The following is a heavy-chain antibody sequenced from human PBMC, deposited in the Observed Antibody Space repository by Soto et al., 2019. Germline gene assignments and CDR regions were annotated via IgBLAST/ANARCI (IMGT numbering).Heavy chain of an antibody. J-gene: IGHJ4*02. CDR2: IYYSGST. V-gene: IGHV4-39*01. CDR3: ARPLLRDGIDY. D-gene: IGHD3-22*01. CDR1: GGSISSSSYY. Sequence: SETLSLTCTVSGGSISSSSYYWGWIRQPPGKGLEWIGSIYYSGSTYYNPSLKSRVTISVDTSKNQFSLKLSSVTAADTAVYYCARPLLRDGIDYWGQGTLVTVSS.